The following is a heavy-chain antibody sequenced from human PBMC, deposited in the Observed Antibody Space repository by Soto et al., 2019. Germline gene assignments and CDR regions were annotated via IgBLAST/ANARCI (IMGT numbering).Heavy chain of an antibody. V-gene: IGHV4-30-4*01. CDR3: ASRKSSPYFDY. CDR2: IYYSGST. CDR1: GGSISSGDYY. J-gene: IGHJ4*02. D-gene: IGHD3-10*01. Sequence: PSETLSLTCTVSGGSISSGDYYWSWIRQPPGKGLECIGYIYYSGSTYYNPSLKSRVTISVDTSKNQFSLKLSSVTAADTALYYCASRKSSPYFDYWGQGTLVTVSS.